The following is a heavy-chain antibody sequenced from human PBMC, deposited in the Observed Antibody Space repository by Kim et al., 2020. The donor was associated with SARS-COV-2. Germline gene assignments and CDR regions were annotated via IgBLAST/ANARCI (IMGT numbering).Heavy chain of an antibody. Sequence: GGSLRLSCAASGFTFSSYEMNWVRQAPGKGLEWVSYISSSGSTIYYADSVKGRFTISRDNAKNSLYLQMNSLRAEDTAVYYCARDGFDVGVGALDYWGQGTLVTVSS. D-gene: IGHD1-26*01. J-gene: IGHJ4*02. CDR2: ISSSGSTI. V-gene: IGHV3-48*03. CDR3: ARDGFDVGVGALDY. CDR1: GFTFSSYE.